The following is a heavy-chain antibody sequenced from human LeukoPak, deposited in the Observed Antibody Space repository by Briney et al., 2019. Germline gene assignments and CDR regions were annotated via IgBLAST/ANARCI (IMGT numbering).Heavy chain of an antibody. CDR1: GFTFSSYG. CDR3: AKDLGAVVPAAMGLDY. Sequence: GRSLRLSCAASGFTFSSYGMHWVRQAPGKGLEWVAVISYDGSNKYYAGSVKGRFTISRDNSKNTLYLQMNSLRAEDTAVYYCAKDLGAVVPAAMGLDYWGQGTLVTVSS. D-gene: IGHD2-2*01. J-gene: IGHJ4*02. CDR2: ISYDGSNK. V-gene: IGHV3-30*18.